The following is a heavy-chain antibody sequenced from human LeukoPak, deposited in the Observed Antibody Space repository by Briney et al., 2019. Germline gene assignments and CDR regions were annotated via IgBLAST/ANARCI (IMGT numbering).Heavy chain of an antibody. J-gene: IGHJ4*02. V-gene: IGHV1-2*02. Sequence: ASVKVSCKASGYTFTGYYMDWVRQAPGQGLEWMGWINPNSGGTNYAQKFQGRVTMTRDTSISTAYMELSRLRSDGTAVYYCARSRTRQWLEDYFDYWGQGTLVTFSS. D-gene: IGHD6-19*01. CDR3: ARSRTRQWLEDYFDY. CDR1: GYTFTGYY. CDR2: INPNSGGT.